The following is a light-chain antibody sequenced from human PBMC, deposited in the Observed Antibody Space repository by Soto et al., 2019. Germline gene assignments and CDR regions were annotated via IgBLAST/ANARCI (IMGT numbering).Light chain of an antibody. J-gene: IGLJ1*01. CDR1: SSNIGADDD. CDR3: QSYDSSLTTYV. CDR2: GSS. Sequence: QSVLTQPPSVSGAPGQRVTISCIGSSSNIGADDDLHWYHQLPGTAPKLLIYGSSNRPSGVPDRFSGSKSGTSASLAITGLQAEDEADYYCQSYDSSLTTYVFGTGTKLTVL. V-gene: IGLV1-40*01.